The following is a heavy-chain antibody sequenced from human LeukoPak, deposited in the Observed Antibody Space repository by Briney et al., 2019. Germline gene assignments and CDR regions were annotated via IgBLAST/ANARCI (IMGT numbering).Heavy chain of an antibody. CDR1: GFTFNNYG. V-gene: IGHV3-30*03. J-gene: IGHJ4*02. CDR2: IQYDGIDK. Sequence: GRSLRLSCAASGFTFNNYGMHWVRQAPGKGLEWVAFIQYDGIDKFYADSVKGRFTISRDNSKNAFYLQMNSLRAEDTAMYYCARDQQLEPFHYWGQGTLVTVSS. D-gene: IGHD1-1*01. CDR3: ARDQQLEPFHY.